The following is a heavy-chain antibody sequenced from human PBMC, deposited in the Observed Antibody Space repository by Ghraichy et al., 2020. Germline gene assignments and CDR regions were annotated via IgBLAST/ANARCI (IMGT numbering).Heavy chain of an antibody. V-gene: IGHV3-23*01. CDR1: GFTFRSYA. Sequence: GGSLRLSCAASGFTFRSYAMTWVRQTPRKGLEWVSTISDNAGDTFYADSVKGRFTISRDNSMNRLYLQMNSLRAEDTAVYYCAKGHDGLMGPRDYWGQGTLVTVSS. CDR3: AKGHDGLMGPRDY. CDR2: ISDNAGDT. J-gene: IGHJ4*02. D-gene: IGHD3-16*01.